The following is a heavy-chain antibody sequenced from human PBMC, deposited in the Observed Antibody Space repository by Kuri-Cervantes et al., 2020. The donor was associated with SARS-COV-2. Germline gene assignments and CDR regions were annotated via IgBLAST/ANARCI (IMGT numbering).Heavy chain of an antibody. V-gene: IGHV3-30-3*01. CDR2: ISYDGSNK. CDR3: ARDMRDYDILTGPLDY. D-gene: IGHD3-9*01. J-gene: IGHJ4*02. CDR1: GFTFSSYA. Sequence: GESLKISCAASGFTFSSYAMHWVRQAPGKGLEWVAVISYDGSNKYYADSVKGRFTISRDNSKNTLYLQMNSLRAEDTAVYYCARDMRDYDILTGPLDYWGQGTLVTVSS.